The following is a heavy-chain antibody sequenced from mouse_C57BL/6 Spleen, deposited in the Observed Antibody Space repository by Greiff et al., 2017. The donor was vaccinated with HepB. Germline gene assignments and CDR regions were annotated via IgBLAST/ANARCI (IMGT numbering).Heavy chain of an antibody. Sequence: QVHVKQSGAELAKPGASVKLSCKASGYTFTSYWMHWVKQRPGQGLEWIGYINPSSGYTKYNQKFKDKATLTADKSSSTAYMQLSSLTYEDSAVYYCARGIDGNYVVAMDYWGQGTSVTVSS. CDR1: GYTFTSYW. CDR2: INPSSGYT. CDR3: ARGIDGNYVVAMDY. D-gene: IGHD2-1*01. J-gene: IGHJ4*01. V-gene: IGHV1-7*01.